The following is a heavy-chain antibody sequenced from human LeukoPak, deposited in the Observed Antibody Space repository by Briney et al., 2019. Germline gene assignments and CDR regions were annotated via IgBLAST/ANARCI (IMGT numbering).Heavy chain of an antibody. CDR3: ARGRGLGELAVASFDS. J-gene: IGHJ4*02. CDR2: LYSDGRSL. V-gene: IGHV3-74*03. D-gene: IGHD6-19*01. CDR1: GFNFTGYW. Sequence: PGGSLRLSCAGSGFNFTGYWMHWVRQAPGKGLEWISRLYSDGRSLTYADSVMGRFTISRDNAKNMLYLQMSSLRAEDTAVYYCARGRGLGELAVASFDSWGQGILVTVSS.